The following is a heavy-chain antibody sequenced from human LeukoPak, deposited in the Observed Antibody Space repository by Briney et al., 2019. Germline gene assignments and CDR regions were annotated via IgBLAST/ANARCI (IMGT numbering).Heavy chain of an antibody. CDR3: ARDVAYGSGSADY. V-gene: IGHV4-39*07. Sequence: SETLSLTCTVSGGSISSSRYYWGWIRQPPGKGLEWIGSIHYSGSTYYNPSLKSRVTVSVDTSENQFSLKLSSVTAADTAVYYCARDVAYGSGSADYWGQGTLVTVSS. J-gene: IGHJ4*02. D-gene: IGHD3-10*01. CDR1: GGSISSSRYY. CDR2: IHYSGST.